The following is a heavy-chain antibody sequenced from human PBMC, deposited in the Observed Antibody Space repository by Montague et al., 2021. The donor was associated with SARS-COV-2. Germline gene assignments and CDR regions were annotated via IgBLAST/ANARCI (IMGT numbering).Heavy chain of an antibody. V-gene: IGHV4-59*02. CDR1: GSSVRSYY. CDR2: IYDSGST. Sequence: SETLSLTCIVSGSSVRSYYWSWIRQPPGKGLEWIGYIYDSGSTNYNPSLKSRVTISVDTSKNQFSLKLTSVTAADTAVYYCARLLRSCTNGVCRTYYYYALEVRGQGNTV. D-gene: IGHD2-8*01. CDR3: ARLLRSCTNGVCRTYYYYALEV. J-gene: IGHJ6*01.